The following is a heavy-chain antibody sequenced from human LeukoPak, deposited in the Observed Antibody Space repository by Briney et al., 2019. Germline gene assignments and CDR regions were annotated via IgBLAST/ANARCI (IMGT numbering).Heavy chain of an antibody. CDR3: ARLPPAVVPAASFDP. J-gene: IGHJ5*02. CDR2: IYYSGST. V-gene: IGHV4-39*01. CDR1: GGPISSSSYY. D-gene: IGHD2-2*01. Sequence: SETLSLTCTVSGGPISSSSYYWGWIRQPPGKGLEWIGSIYYSGSTYYNPSLKSRVTISVDTSKNQFSLKLSSVTAADTAVYYCARLPPAVVPAASFDPWGQGTLVTVSS.